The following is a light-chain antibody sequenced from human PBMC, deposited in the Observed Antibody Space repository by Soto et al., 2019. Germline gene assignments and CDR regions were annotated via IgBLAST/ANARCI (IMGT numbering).Light chain of an antibody. J-gene: IGKJ1*01. Sequence: DIQMTQSPSTLSASVGDRVTITCRASQSISSRLAWYQQKPGKAPKLLIYKASSLESGVPSRFSGSGSGTEFTLTISSLQPDDFATYPWTFGQGTKVEIK. CDR3: T. CDR2: KAS. V-gene: IGKV1-5*03. CDR1: QSISSR.